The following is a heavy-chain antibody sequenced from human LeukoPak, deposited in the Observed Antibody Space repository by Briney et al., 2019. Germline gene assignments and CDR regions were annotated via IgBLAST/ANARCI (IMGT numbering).Heavy chain of an antibody. Sequence: GASVKVSCQASGYTFTGYYMHWVRQAPGQGLEWMGIINPSGGSTSYAQKFQGRVTMTRDTSTSTVYMELSSLRSEDTAVYYCARGTSITMIVVVITLDYWGQGTLVTVSS. CDR3: ARGTSITMIVVVITLDY. J-gene: IGHJ4*02. V-gene: IGHV1-46*01. CDR2: INPSGGST. D-gene: IGHD3-22*01. CDR1: GYTFTGYY.